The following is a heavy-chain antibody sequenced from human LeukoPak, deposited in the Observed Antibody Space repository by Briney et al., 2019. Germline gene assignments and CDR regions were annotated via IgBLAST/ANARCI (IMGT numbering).Heavy chain of an antibody. CDR1: GGTFSSYA. V-gene: IGHV1-69*05. J-gene: IGHJ4*02. Sequence: SVKVSCKASGGTFSSYAISWVRQAPAQGLEWMGGIIPIFGTANYAQKFQGRVTITTDESTSTAYMELSSLRSEDTAVYYCARTNTAMVSTFDYWGQGTLVTVSS. CDR3: ARTNTAMVSTFDY. D-gene: IGHD5-18*01. CDR2: IIPIFGTA.